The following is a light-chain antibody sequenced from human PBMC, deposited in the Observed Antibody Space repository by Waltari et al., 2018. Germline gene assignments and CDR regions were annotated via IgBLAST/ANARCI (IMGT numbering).Light chain of an antibody. CDR1: QSVLYSSNNKNQ. Sequence: DIVMTQSPDSLAVSLGERATINCKSSQSVLYSSNNKNQLVWYQQKPGQPPKALIYWASTRESGVPDRFSGSGSGTDFTLTINSLQAEDVAVYYCQQIYTTPLTFGQGTRVEIK. J-gene: IGKJ1*01. CDR3: QQIYTTPLT. CDR2: WAS. V-gene: IGKV4-1*01.